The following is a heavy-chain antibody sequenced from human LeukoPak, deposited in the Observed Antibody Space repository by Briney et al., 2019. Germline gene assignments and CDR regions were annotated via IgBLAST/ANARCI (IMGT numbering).Heavy chain of an antibody. V-gene: IGHV3-7*05. CDR3: ARSLATGYYGAYYYYGMDV. CDR1: GFAFSTYY. J-gene: IGHJ6*02. D-gene: IGHD3-9*01. Sequence: RPGGSLRLSCAATGFAFSTYYMTWVRQPPGKGLERVANIKENGNEKNYADSVKGRSTISRDNAKTSLYLQMSSLRAEDTALYYCARSLATGYYGAYYYYGMDVWGQGTTVTVSS. CDR2: IKENGNEK.